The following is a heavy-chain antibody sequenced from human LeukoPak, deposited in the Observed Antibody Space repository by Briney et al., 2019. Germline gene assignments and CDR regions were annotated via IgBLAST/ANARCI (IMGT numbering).Heavy chain of an antibody. Sequence: SGTLSLTCAVSGGSISSSNWWSWVRQPPGKGLEWIGAIYHSGSTNYNLSLKGRVTISVDKSKNQFSLKLSSVTAADTAVYYCAREGVVGATGTFDYWGQGTLVTVSS. CDR3: AREGVVGATGTFDY. CDR1: GGSISSSNW. J-gene: IGHJ4*02. V-gene: IGHV4-4*02. CDR2: IYHSGST. D-gene: IGHD1-26*01.